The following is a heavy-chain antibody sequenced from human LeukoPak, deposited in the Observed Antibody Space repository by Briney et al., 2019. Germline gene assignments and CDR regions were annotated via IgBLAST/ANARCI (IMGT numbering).Heavy chain of an antibody. CDR3: ARDTYYYDSSGSRFDY. CDR1: GFTFSSYA. Sequence: GGSLRLSCAASGFTFSSYAMHWVRQAPGKGLEWVAVISYDGSNKYYADSVKGRFTISRDNSKNTLYLQMNSLRAEDTAVYYCARDTYYYDSSGSRFDYWGQGTLVTVSS. V-gene: IGHV3-30-3*01. J-gene: IGHJ4*02. CDR2: ISYDGSNK. D-gene: IGHD3-22*01.